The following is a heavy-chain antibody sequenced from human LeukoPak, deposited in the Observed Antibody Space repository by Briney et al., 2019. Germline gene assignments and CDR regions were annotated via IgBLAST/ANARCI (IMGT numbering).Heavy chain of an antibody. CDR1: GYTFTGYY. J-gene: IGHJ4*02. V-gene: IGHV1-2*02. Sequence: GASVKVSCKASGYTFTGYYIYWVRQAPGQGLEWMGWINPNSGGTNYAQKFQGRVTMTRDTSISTAYMELSRLRSDDTAVYYCARSPRYCSSTSCLYLDYWGQGTLVTVSS. D-gene: IGHD2-2*01. CDR3: ARSPRYCSSTSCLYLDY. CDR2: INPNSGGT.